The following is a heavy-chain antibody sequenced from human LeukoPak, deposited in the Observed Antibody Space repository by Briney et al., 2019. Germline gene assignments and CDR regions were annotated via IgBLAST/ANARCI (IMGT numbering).Heavy chain of an antibody. J-gene: IGHJ4*02. Sequence: GGSLRLTCAASGFTFRNYWMSWVRQAPGKGLEWVANIKPDGSEKYYVDSVKGRFTISRDNAKNSLSLQMNSLRAEDTAVYYCATEIVVVTAKDRRDYWGQGTLVTVSS. CDR3: ATEIVVVTAKDRRDY. D-gene: IGHD2-21*02. V-gene: IGHV3-7*05. CDR1: GFTFRNYW. CDR2: IKPDGSEK.